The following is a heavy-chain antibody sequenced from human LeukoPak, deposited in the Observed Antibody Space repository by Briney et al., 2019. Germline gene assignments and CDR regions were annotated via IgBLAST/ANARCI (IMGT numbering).Heavy chain of an antibody. Sequence: GGSLRLSCAASGFTFSSYAMSWVRQAPGKGLEWVSAISGSGGSTYYADSVKGRFIISRDNSKNTLYLQMNSLRAEDTAVYYCAKDGLIAVAGTGFDYWGQGTLVIVSS. CDR3: AKDGLIAVAGTGFDY. D-gene: IGHD6-19*01. V-gene: IGHV3-23*01. CDR1: GFTFSSYA. J-gene: IGHJ4*02. CDR2: ISGSGGST.